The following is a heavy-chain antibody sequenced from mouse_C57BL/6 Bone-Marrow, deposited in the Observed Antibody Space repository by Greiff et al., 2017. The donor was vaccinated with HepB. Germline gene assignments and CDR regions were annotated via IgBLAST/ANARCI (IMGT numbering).Heavy chain of an antibody. D-gene: IGHD1-1*01. Sequence: QVQLQQSGAELVKPGASVKMSCKASGYTFTSYWITWVKQRPGQGLEWIGDIYPGSGSTNYNEKFKGKATLTVDTSSSTAYMQLSSLTSEDSAVYYCARPFITTVVGSLDYWGQGTTLTVSS. V-gene: IGHV1-55*01. CDR3: ARPFITTVVGSLDY. CDR2: IYPGSGST. CDR1: GYTFTSYW. J-gene: IGHJ2*01.